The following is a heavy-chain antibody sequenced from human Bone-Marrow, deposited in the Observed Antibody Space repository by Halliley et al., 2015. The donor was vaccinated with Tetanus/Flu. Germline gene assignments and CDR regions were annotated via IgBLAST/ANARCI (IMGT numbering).Heavy chain of an antibody. CDR2: MSHDGYGK. CDR1: GFTFSNYG. J-gene: IGHJ4*02. V-gene: IGHV3-30*03. CDR3: ARDHGSSYFDF. Sequence: SLRLSCAASGFTFSNYGMHWVRQAPGKGLEWVALMSHDGYGKHSVDSVKGRFAISRDNSKNTLYLQMNSLRPQDTATYYCARDHGSSYFDFWGQGALVTVSS. D-gene: IGHD2-15*01.